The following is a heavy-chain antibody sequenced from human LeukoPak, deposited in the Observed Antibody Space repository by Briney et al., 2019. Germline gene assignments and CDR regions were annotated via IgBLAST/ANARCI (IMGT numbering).Heavy chain of an antibody. Sequence: ASGKPSCKASGYTFTRYDINWVRQATGHGLEWMGWMNPNSGNTGNAQKFQGRVTMTRNTSISTAYMELSSLRSEDTAVYYCARGSYCGVDCSHQNFDCWGQGTLVTVSS. J-gene: IGHJ4*02. CDR2: MNPNSGNT. CDR1: GYTFTRYD. V-gene: IGHV1-8*01. CDR3: ARGSYCGVDCSHQNFDC. D-gene: IGHD2-21*02.